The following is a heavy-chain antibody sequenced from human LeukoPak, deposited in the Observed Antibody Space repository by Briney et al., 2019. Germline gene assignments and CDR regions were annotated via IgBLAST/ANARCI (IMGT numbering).Heavy chain of an antibody. D-gene: IGHD2-2*01. CDR3: ARGKTYYCSSTSCPFDY. Sequence: GGSLRLSCAASGFTFSSYSMNWVRQAPGKGLEWVSSISSSSSYIYYADSVKGRFTISRDNAKSSLYLQMNSLRAEDTAVYYCARGKTYYCSSTSCPFDYWGQGTLVTVSS. CDR2: ISSSSSYI. V-gene: IGHV3-21*01. J-gene: IGHJ4*02. CDR1: GFTFSSYS.